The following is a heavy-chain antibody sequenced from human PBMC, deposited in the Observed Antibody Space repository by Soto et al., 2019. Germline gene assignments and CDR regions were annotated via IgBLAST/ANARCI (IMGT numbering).Heavy chain of an antibody. Sequence: PGGSLRLSCAASGFTFSNYNMYWVRQAPGKGLEWVAVIWFDGSNKYYVDSVKGRFTVSRDNSKNTLFLQMNSLSAEDTAVYYCARDLRGEGHSAPAPDYWGQGTLVTVSS. D-gene: IGHD3-16*01. CDR3: ARDLRGEGHSAPAPDY. V-gene: IGHV3-33*01. J-gene: IGHJ4*02. CDR2: IWFDGSNK. CDR1: GFTFSNYN.